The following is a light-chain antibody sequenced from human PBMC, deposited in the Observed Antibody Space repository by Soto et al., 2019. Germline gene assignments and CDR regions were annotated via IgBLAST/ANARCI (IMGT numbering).Light chain of an antibody. CDR1: SGSIGSNS. CDR3: QSYDTHTVV. Sequence: NFMLTQPHSVSESPGKTVTISCTRSSGSIGSNSVQWYQQRPGSAPTTEIYEDDQRPSGVPNRFAGSIDRSSNSASLTISGLQTEDEADYYCQSYDTHTVVFGGGTKLTVL. V-gene: IGLV6-57*04. J-gene: IGLJ2*01. CDR2: EDD.